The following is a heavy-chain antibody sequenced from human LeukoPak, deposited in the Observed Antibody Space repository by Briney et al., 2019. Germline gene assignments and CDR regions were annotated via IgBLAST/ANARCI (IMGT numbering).Heavy chain of an antibody. CDR2: MNPNSANT. Sequence: GASVKVSCTASGYTFTSYDINWVRQATGQGLEWMGWMNPNSANTGYAQKFQGRVTITRNTSISTTYMELSSLRFEDTAVYYCARGRERGSSSSFTDYWGQGTLVIVSS. V-gene: IGHV1-8*03. CDR3: ARGRERGSSSSFTDY. CDR1: GYTFTSYD. J-gene: IGHJ4*02. D-gene: IGHD6-6*01.